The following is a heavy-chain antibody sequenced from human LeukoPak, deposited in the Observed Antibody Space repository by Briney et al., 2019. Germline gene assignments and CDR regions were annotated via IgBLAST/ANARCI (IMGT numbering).Heavy chain of an antibody. V-gene: IGHV1-18*01. CDR2: ISAYNGNT. D-gene: IGHD6-19*01. Sequence: ASVKVSCKASGYTFTSYGISWVRQAPGQGLEWMGWISAYNGNTNYAQKLQGRVTMTTDTSTSTAYMELRSLRSDDTAVYYCARAGDSSGWYWSYYYYYGMDVWGQGTTVTVSS. J-gene: IGHJ6*02. CDR1: GYTFTSYG. CDR3: ARAGDSSGWYWSYYYYYGMDV.